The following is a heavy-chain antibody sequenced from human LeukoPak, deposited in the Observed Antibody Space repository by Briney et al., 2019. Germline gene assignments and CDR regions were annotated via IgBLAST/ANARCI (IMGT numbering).Heavy chain of an antibody. CDR3: ARDRTLRPRRLIQPGFAEGHYYGMDV. CDR1: GFTFSDYY. D-gene: IGHD3-16*01. Sequence: GGSLRLSCAASGFTFSDYYMSWIRQAPGKGLEWVSYISSRGSTIYYADSVKGRFTISRDNAKNSLYLQMNSLRAEDTAVYYCARDRTLRPRRLIQPGFAEGHYYGMDVWGQGTTVTVSS. CDR2: ISSRGSTI. V-gene: IGHV3-11*01. J-gene: IGHJ6*02.